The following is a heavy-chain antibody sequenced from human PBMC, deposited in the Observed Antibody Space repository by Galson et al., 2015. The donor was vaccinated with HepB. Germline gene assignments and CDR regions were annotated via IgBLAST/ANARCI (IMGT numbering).Heavy chain of an antibody. CDR2: ISGYNSDT. V-gene: IGHV1-18*01. CDR3: ARATGSGWFFDH. CDR1: GYTFTSYG. D-gene: IGHD6-19*01. Sequence: SVKVSCKASGYTFTSYGIIWVRLAPGQGLEYMGWISGYNSDTKSAQKVQDRVTMTTDTSTSTAYMELRSLRSDDTAVYYCARATGSGWFFDHWGQGTLVIVSS. J-gene: IGHJ4*02.